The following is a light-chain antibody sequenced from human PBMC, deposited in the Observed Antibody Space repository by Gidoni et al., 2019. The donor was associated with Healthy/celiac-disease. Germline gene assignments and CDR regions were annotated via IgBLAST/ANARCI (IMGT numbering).Light chain of an antibody. V-gene: IGLV3-1*01. CDR1: KLGDKY. Sequence: SYELTPPPSVSAPTGQTASIHCPGDKLGDKYACWYQQKPGQSPVLVIYQDSKRPSRIPERFSGSNSGNTATLTISWTQAMDEADYYCQAWDSSTAVFGGGTKLTVL. CDR2: QDS. J-gene: IGLJ2*01. CDR3: QAWDSSTAV.